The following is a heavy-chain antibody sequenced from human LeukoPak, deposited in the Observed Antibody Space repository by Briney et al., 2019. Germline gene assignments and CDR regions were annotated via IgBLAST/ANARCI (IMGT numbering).Heavy chain of an antibody. CDR3: AREHIVVSFDY. V-gene: IGHV3-21*01. Sequence: GGSLRLSCAASGFTFSSYSMNWVRQAPGKGLEWVSSISSSSYIYYADSVKGRFTISRDNAKNSLYLQMNSLRAEDTAVYYCAREHIVVSFDYWGQGTLVTVSS. CDR2: ISSSSYI. J-gene: IGHJ4*02. D-gene: IGHD2-21*01. CDR1: GFTFSSYS.